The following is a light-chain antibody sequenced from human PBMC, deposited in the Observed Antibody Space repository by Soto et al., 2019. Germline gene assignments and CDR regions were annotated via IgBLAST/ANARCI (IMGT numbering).Light chain of an antibody. CDR1: TGSVTSSHF. CDR2: NTS. CDR3: LLAYSGARI. Sequence: QAVVTQEPSLTVYPGGTVTLTCGSSTGSVTSSHFPYWIQQKPGQAPRTMICNTSNKQSWTPARFSGSLLGGKAALTLSGAQPEDEAEYYCLLAYSGARIFGGGTKLTVL. J-gene: IGLJ2*01. V-gene: IGLV7-46*01.